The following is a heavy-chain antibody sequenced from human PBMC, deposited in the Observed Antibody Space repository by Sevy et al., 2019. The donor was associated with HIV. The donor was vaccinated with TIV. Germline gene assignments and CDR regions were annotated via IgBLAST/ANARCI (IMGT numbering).Heavy chain of an antibody. CDR2: ISCNSVYI. V-gene: IGHV3-9*01. CDR1: GFTFDDYA. D-gene: IGHD1-20*01. CDR3: EKGYMWVACTCFDF. J-gene: IGHJ4*02. Sequence: GGSLRLSCAASGFTFDDYAMNWVRQAPGKGLEWVSGISCNSVYIDYADSVRGRFTISRDNAKNSLYLQMSSLRAEDGALYFCEKGYMWVACTCFDFWGQGTLVTVSS.